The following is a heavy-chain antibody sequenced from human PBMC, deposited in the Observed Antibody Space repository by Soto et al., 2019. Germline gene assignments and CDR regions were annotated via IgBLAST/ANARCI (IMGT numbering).Heavy chain of an antibody. J-gene: IGHJ6*02. CDR2: INHSGST. CDR3: VREGYYDLWGYYYGMDV. Sequence: SETLSLNCAVQCGSIRTYYWSWIRQRPGKGLEWIGEINHSGSTNYNPSLKSRVTISVDTSKNQFSLKLTSMTAADTAVYYCVREGYYDLWGYYYGMDVWGQGTSVT. V-gene: IGHV4-34*01. D-gene: IGHD3-3*01. CDR1: CGSIRTYY.